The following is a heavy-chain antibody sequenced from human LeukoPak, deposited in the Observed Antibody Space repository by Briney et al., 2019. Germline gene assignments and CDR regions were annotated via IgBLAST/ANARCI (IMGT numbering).Heavy chain of an antibody. D-gene: IGHD4-23*01. CDR3: ARANTVVTHFDY. CDR2: IIPIFGTA. Sequence: ASVKVSCKASGGTFSSYAISWVRQAPGQGLEWMGGIIPIFGTANYAQKFQGRVTITADGSMSTAYMELSSLRSEDTAVYYCARANTVVTHFDYWGQGTLVTVSS. V-gene: IGHV1-69*13. J-gene: IGHJ4*02. CDR1: GGTFSSYA.